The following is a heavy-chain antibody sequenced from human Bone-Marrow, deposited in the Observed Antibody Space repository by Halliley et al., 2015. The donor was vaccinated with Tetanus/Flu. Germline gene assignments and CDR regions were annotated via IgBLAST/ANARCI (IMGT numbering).Heavy chain of an antibody. J-gene: IGHJ6*02. CDR2: SHYWGAP. Sequence: EGVGISHYWGAPHVNPSPRGRVPISVDPPKNQFSLRLNSVTAADTAVYYCARRQWSGGYGGMDVWGQGTTVTVSS. CDR3: ARRQWSGGYGGMDV. V-gene: IGHV4-39*01. D-gene: IGHD3-10*01.